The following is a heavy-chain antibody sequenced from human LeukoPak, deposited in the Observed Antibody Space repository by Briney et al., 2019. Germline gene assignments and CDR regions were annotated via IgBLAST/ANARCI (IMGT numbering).Heavy chain of an antibody. CDR3: AKDLGGSPF. CDR2: IWYDGSNK. CDR1: GFTFSSFG. J-gene: IGHJ4*02. V-gene: IGHV3-33*06. Sequence: GRSLRLSCAASGFTFSSFGMHSVRQAPGNGLEWVALIWYDGSNKYYADSVKGRFTISRDNSKNTLFLQMNSLRAEDTAMYYCAKDLGGSPFWGQGTLVTVSS. D-gene: IGHD1-26*01.